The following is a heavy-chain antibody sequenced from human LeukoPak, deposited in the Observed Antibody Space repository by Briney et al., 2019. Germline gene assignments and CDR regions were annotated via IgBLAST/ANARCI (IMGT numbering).Heavy chain of an antibody. CDR2: ISYDGSNK. V-gene: IGHV3-30-3*01. CDR3: ARGPLVVPADPYYYGMDV. CDR1: GFTFSSYA. J-gene: IGHJ6*02. Sequence: GGSLRLSCAASGFTFSSYAMHWVRQAPGKGLEWVAVISYDGSNKYYADSVKGRFTISRDNSKNTLYLQMNSLRAEDTSVYYCARGPLVVPADPYYYGMDVWGQGTTVTVSS. D-gene: IGHD2-2*01.